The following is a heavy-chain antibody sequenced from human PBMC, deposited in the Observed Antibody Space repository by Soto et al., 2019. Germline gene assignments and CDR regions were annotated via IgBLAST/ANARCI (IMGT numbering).Heavy chain of an antibody. D-gene: IGHD1-26*01. CDR3: ARDGGRHSGGIDY. CDR2: IIPIFGTA. Sequence: QVQLVQSGAEVKKPGSSVKVSCKASGGTFSSYSINWVRQAPGQGLEWMGEIIPIFGTANYAKKFQGRVTTTADEATSTAYMELSSLRCEDTPVYYCARDGGRHSGGIDYWGQGTLVTVSS. CDR1: GGTFSSYS. V-gene: IGHV1-69*01. J-gene: IGHJ4*02.